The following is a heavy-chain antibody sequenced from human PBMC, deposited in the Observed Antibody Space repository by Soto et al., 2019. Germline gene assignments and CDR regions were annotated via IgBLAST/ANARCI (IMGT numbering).Heavy chain of an antibody. D-gene: IGHD4-17*01. CDR2: ISYDGSNK. CDR3: ANDHDYGDEDDFDY. Sequence: PGGSLRLSCAASVFPFSSYGMHWVRQAPGKGLEWVAVISYDGSNKYYADSVKGRFTISRDNSKNTLYLQMNSLRAEDTAVYYCANDHDYGDEDDFDYWGQGTLVTVSS. V-gene: IGHV3-30*18. CDR1: VFPFSSYG. J-gene: IGHJ4*02.